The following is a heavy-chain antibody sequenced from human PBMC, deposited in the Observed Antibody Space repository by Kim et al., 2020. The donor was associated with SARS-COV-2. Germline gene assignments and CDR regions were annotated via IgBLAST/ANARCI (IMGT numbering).Heavy chain of an antibody. V-gene: IGHV3-73*01. CDR2: IRSNPNSYEK. CDR3: TRVPGTTLAF. CDR1: GFTFSGSA. D-gene: IGHD1-1*01. Sequence: GGSLRLSCAASGFTFSGSAMHWVRQASGKGLEWVGRIRSNPNSYEKAYAAPVKGRFTISRDDSKNTAYLQMNNLKTEATAVYSCTRVPGTTLAFWG. J-gene: IGHJ2*01.